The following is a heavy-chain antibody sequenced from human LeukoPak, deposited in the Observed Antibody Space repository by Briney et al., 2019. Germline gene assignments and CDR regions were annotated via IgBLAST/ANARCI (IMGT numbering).Heavy chain of an antibody. CDR3: ARVGGWLYYYGMDV. Sequence: ASVKVSCKASGGTFSSYAISWVRQAPGQGLEWMGGIIPIFGTANYAQKFQGRVTITADESTSTAYMELSSLRSEDTAVYYCARVGGWLYYYGMDVWGQGTTVTVSS. V-gene: IGHV1-69*13. J-gene: IGHJ6*02. D-gene: IGHD6-19*01. CDR1: GGTFSSYA. CDR2: IIPIFGTA.